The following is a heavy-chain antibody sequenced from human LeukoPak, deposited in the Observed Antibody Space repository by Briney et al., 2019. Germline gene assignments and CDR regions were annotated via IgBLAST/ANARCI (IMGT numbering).Heavy chain of an antibody. Sequence: PSETLSLTCTVSGGSISSYYWSWLRQPPGKGLEWIGYIYYSGSTNYNPSLKSRVTISVDTSKNQFSLKLSSVTAADTAVYYCARGYSSGWPFDYWGQGTLVTVSS. V-gene: IGHV4-59*08. CDR2: IYYSGST. J-gene: IGHJ4*02. D-gene: IGHD6-19*01. CDR1: GGSISSYY. CDR3: ARGYSSGWPFDY.